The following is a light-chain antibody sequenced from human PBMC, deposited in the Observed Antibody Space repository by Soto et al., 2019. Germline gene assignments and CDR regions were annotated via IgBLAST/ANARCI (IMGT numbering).Light chain of an antibody. J-gene: IGKJ1*01. Sequence: EVVLTQSPGIMYLSPGERATLSCRASQTVGRSYLAWYQQKPGQAPRLLIFGTSTRATGIPDRFSGGGSGTEFTLTISRLDPEDFAVYYCQKYDSTPPWTFGQGTKVDIK. CDR1: QTVGRSY. CDR2: GTS. CDR3: QKYDSTPPWT. V-gene: IGKV3-20*01.